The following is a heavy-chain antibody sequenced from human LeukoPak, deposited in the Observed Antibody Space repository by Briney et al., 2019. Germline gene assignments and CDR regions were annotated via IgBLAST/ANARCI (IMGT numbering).Heavy chain of an antibody. J-gene: IGHJ6*02. CDR2: KNPTSGRT. CDR1: GYSFTSYG. V-gene: IGHV1-8*01. Sequence: ASVTVSCKASGYSFTSYGSNWVGQATRQGLEWMGWKNPTSGRTGFAQSFQGRLTMTTDTSTSTAYMELSSLTSEDTAVYYCARGPVKTHGMDVWGQGTTVTVSS. CDR3: ARGPVKTHGMDV.